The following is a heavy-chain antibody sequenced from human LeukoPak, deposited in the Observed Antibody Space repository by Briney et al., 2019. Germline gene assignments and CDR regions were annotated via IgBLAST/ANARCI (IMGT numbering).Heavy chain of an antibody. J-gene: IGHJ4*02. CDR1: GFTFSSSC. D-gene: IGHD3-16*01. Sequence: GGSLRLSCAASGFTFSSSCMSWVRQAPGKGLEWVTNIRHDGSEKYYVDSVKGRFTISRDNAKNSLYLQMNSLRAEDTAVYYCARDTGGVTAYWGQGTLVTVSS. V-gene: IGHV3-7*01. CDR2: IRHDGSEK. CDR3: ARDTGGVTAY.